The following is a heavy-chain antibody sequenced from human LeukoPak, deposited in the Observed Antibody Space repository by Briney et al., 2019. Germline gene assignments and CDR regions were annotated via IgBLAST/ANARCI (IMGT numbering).Heavy chain of an antibody. J-gene: IGHJ6*03. V-gene: IGHV3-9*01. D-gene: IGHD6-19*01. CDR1: GFTFDDYA. CDR2: INWNGGSA. Sequence: PGGSLRLSCAASGFTFDDYAMHWVRQAPGKGLEWVSGINWNGGSAGYADPVKGRFSISRDNAKNSLYLQMNSLRAEDTAFYYCAKASGMALAGTSSYYSYYYMDVWGKGTTVTISS. CDR3: AKASGMALAGTSSYYSYYYMDV.